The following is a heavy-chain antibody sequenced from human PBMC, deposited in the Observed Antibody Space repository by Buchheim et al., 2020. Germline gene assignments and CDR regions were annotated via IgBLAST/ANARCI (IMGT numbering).Heavy chain of an antibody. CDR1: GGSISSYY. Sequence: QVQLQESGPGLVKPSETLSLTCTVSGGSISSYYWSWIRQPPGKGLEWIGYIYYSGSTNYNPSLKSRVTISVDTSKNQFSLKLSSVTAADTAVYYCARDYYDSSGYYAKGMDVWGQGTT. D-gene: IGHD3-22*01. V-gene: IGHV4-59*01. CDR3: ARDYYDSSGYYAKGMDV. J-gene: IGHJ6*02. CDR2: IYYSGST.